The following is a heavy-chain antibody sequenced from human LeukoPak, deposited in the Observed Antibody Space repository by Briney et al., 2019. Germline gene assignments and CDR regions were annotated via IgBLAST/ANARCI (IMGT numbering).Heavy chain of an antibody. CDR2: IYHSGST. J-gene: IGHJ3*02. CDR1: GGSISSYY. Sequence: SETLSLTCTVSGGSISSYYWSWIRQPPGKGLEWIGSIYHSGSTYYNPSLKSRVTISVDTSKNQFSLKLSSVTAADTAVYYCARCPIGDAFDIWGQGTMVTVSS. CDR3: ARCPIGDAFDI. D-gene: IGHD2-2*01. V-gene: IGHV4-59*05.